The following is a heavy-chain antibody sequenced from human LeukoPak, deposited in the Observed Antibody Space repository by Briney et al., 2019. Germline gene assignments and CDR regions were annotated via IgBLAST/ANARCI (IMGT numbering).Heavy chain of an antibody. CDR3: AKGPTIPPYYNSGSYYETKAQFDC. D-gene: IGHD3-10*01. CDR1: GLTFSDYT. CDR2: IIRNGVGT. V-gene: IGHV3-43*01. Sequence: GALLRLCCAAAGLTFSDYTNKCGRQAPGGEVEGFVLIIRNGVGTKYADSVKGRFTISRDNSKNSLYLQMNSLRTEDSALYYCAKGPTIPPYYNSGSYYETKAQFDCWGQGTLVTVSS. J-gene: IGHJ4*02.